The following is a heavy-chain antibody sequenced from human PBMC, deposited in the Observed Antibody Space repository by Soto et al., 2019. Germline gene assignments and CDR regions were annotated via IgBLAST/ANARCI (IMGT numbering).Heavy chain of an antibody. Sequence: GSLRLSCAASGFTFSNAWMSWVRQAPGKGLEWVGRIKSKTDGGTTDYAAPVKGRFTISRDDSKNTLYLQMNSLKTEDTAVYYCTTTAVVPANDAFDIWGQGTTVTVSS. J-gene: IGHJ3*02. V-gene: IGHV3-15*01. CDR1: GFTFSNAW. CDR3: TTTAVVPANDAFDI. D-gene: IGHD2-2*01. CDR2: IKSKTDGGTT.